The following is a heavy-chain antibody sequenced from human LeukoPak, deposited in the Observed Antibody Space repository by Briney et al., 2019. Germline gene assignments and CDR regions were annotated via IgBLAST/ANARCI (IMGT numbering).Heavy chain of an antibody. D-gene: IGHD3-22*01. Sequence: HPGGSLSLSCSASGFTFSSYAMHWVRQAPGKGLEYVSAISSNGGSTYYTDSVKGRFTISRDNSKNTLYLQMGSLRAEDMAVYYCARPYYDSSGYYYYYFDYWGQGTLVTVSS. CDR1: GFTFSSYA. V-gene: IGHV3-64*02. J-gene: IGHJ4*02. CDR3: ARPYYDSSGYYYYYFDY. CDR2: ISSNGGST.